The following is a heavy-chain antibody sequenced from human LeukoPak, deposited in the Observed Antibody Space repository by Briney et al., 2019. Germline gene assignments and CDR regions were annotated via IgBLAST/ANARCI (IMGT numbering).Heavy chain of an antibody. J-gene: IGHJ3*02. CDR1: GFTFSSYW. D-gene: IGHD5-18*01. CDR2: INTDGSST. Sequence: GGSLRLSCAASGFTFSSYWMHWVRQAPGEGLVWVSRINTDGSSTSYADSVKGRFTISRDNAKNTLYLQVNSLRAEDTAVYYCAREVATTMDAFDIWGQGTMVTVSS. V-gene: IGHV3-74*01. CDR3: AREVATTMDAFDI.